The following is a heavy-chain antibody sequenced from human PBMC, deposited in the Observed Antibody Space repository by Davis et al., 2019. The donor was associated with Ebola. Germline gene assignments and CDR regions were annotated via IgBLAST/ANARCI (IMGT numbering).Heavy chain of an antibody. CDR3: ARVGGIVVVPPTIRYYYGMDV. D-gene: IGHD2-2*01. V-gene: IGHV4-31*03. J-gene: IGHJ6*02. CDR1: GGSISSGGYY. CDR2: IDYSGST. Sequence: PSETLSLTCTVSGGSISSGGYYWSWIRQPPGKGLEWIGYIDYSGSTYFNPSLQSRLSISVDTSKNQFSLKLSSVTAADTAVYYCARVGGIVVVPPTIRYYYGMDVWGQGTTVTVSS.